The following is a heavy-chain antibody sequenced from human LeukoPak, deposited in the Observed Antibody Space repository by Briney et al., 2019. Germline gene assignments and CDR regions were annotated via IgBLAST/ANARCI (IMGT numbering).Heavy chain of an antibody. Sequence: SETLSLTCAVSGGSISSGGYSWSWIRQPPGKGLEWIGYIYHSGSTYYNPSLKSRVTISVDRSKNQFSLKLSSVTAADTAVYYCARVTSGGDYIFDYWGQGTLVTVSS. CDR3: ARVTSGGDYIFDY. J-gene: IGHJ4*02. CDR2: IYHSGST. D-gene: IGHD4-17*01. CDR1: GGSISSGGYS. V-gene: IGHV4-30-2*01.